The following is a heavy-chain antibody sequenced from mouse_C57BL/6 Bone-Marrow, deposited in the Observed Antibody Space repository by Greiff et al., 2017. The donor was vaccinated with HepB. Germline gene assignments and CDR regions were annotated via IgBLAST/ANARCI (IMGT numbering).Heavy chain of an antibody. V-gene: IGHV3-6*01. Sequence: EVQLVESGPGLVKPSQSLSLTCSVTGYSITSGYYWNWIRQFPGNKLEWMGYISYDGSNNYNPSLKNRISITRDTSKNQFFLKLNSVTTEDTATYYCASDGYYLYYAMDYWGQGTSVTVSS. CDR3: ASDGYYLYYAMDY. D-gene: IGHD2-3*01. CDR1: GYSITSGYY. CDR2: ISYDGSN. J-gene: IGHJ4*01.